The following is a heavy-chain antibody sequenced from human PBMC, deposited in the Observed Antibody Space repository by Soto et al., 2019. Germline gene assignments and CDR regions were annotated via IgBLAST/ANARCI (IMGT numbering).Heavy chain of an antibody. D-gene: IGHD4-4*01. Sequence: SETLSLTCTVSGGSISSGDYYWSWICQPPGKGLEWIGYIYYSGTTYSNPSLKSRVTISVDTSKNQFTLKLSSVTAADTAVYYCARVHDYSNPYDYWGQGTLVTVSS. V-gene: IGHV4-30-4*01. J-gene: IGHJ4*01. CDR3: ARVHDYSNPYDY. CDR1: GGSISSGDYY. CDR2: IYYSGTT.